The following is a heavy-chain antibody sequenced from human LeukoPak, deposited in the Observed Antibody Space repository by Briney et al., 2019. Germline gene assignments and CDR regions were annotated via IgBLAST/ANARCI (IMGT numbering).Heavy chain of an antibody. Sequence: SETLSLTCTVSGGSISSGGHSWSWIRQPPGKGPEWIGYIYHSGSGSTYYNPSLKSRVTISIDKSKNQFSLKLNSVTAADTAVYYCARINDFWSGPTLDVWGQGTTVTVSS. CDR2: IYHSGSGST. J-gene: IGHJ6*02. CDR3: ARINDFWSGPTLDV. CDR1: GGSISSGGHS. V-gene: IGHV4-30-2*01. D-gene: IGHD3-3*01.